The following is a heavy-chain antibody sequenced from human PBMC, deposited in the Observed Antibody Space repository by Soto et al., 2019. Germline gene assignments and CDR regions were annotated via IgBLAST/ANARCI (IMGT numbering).Heavy chain of an antibody. V-gene: IGHV3-21*01. CDR2: ISGNSNYM. J-gene: IGHJ4*02. CDR3: AREMIGSGSYDY. CDR1: VFTFISYS. D-gene: IGHD3-10*01. Sequence: PGWSLRLSCASSVFTFISYSMNWVRQAPGKGLEWVSSISGNSNYMYYADSVKGRFTISRDNAKDSLYLQMNSLRAEDTAVYYCAREMIGSGSYDYWGQGVLVTVSS.